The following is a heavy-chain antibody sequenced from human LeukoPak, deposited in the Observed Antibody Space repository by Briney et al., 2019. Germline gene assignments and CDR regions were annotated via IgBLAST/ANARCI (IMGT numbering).Heavy chain of an antibody. Sequence: ASVKVSCTASGGTFSSYAIGWVRQAPGQGLEWMGRIKSSGDDTIYAQKFQGRVAMTRDTSTSIVYMDLSSLRSEDTAVYFCARDGSYYDFDYWGQGTLVTVSS. J-gene: IGHJ4*02. D-gene: IGHD1-26*01. CDR2: IKSSGDDT. V-gene: IGHV1-46*01. CDR3: ARDGSYYDFDY. CDR1: GGTFSSYA.